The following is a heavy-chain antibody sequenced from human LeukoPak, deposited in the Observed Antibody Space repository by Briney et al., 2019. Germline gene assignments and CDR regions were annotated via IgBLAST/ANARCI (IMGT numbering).Heavy chain of an antibody. CDR3: ARGPVTARSNAFDI. CDR1: GGSISGYY. D-gene: IGHD6-6*01. V-gene: IGHV4-4*07. Sequence: SETLSLTCSVSGGSISGYYWSWIRQPAGKELEWIGRIFNSENTNYNPSLKSRITMSVDTSKNQFSLKLSSVTAADTAVYYCARGPVTARSNAFDIWGQGTVVTVSS. CDR2: IFNSENT. J-gene: IGHJ3*02.